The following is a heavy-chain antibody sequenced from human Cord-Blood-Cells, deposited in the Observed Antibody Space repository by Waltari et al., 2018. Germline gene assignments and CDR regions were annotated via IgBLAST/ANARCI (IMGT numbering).Heavy chain of an antibody. CDR2: IIPIFGTA. CDR1: GGTFSSYA. CDR3: ASRVAAAGTWWFDP. Sequence: QVQLVQSGAEVKKPGSSVKVSCKASGGTFSSYAISWVRQAPGQGLEWMGGIIPIFGTANYAQKVQGRVTITADESTGTAYMELSSLRSEDTAVYYCASRVAAAGTWWFDPWGQGTLVTVSS. J-gene: IGHJ5*02. D-gene: IGHD6-13*01. V-gene: IGHV1-69*01.